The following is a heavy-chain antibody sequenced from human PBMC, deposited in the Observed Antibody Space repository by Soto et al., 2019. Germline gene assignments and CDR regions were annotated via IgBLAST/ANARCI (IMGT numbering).Heavy chain of an antibody. Sequence: QLQLQESGPGLVKPSETLSLTCTVSGGSISSSSYYWGWIRQPPGKGLEWIGSIYYSGSTYYNPSLKSRVTISVDTSKNQFSLKLSSVTAADTAVYYCARHSAVVVTAIRENWFDPWGQGTLVTVSS. D-gene: IGHD2-21*02. CDR1: GGSISSSSYY. CDR3: ARHSAVVVTAIRENWFDP. CDR2: IYYSGST. V-gene: IGHV4-39*01. J-gene: IGHJ5*02.